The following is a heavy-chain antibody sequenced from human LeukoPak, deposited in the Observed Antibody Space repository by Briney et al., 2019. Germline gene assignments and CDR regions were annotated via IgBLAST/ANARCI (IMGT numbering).Heavy chain of an antibody. CDR1: GFTVSSNY. V-gene: IGHV3-53*01. CDR2: SGSGGDT. CDR3: AKARGGTYRTYYFDY. D-gene: IGHD1-26*01. J-gene: IGHJ4*02. Sequence: QSGGSLRLSCAASGFTVSSNYMSWVRQAPGKGLEWVSVSGSGGDTYYVDSVKGRFTISRDNSKNTLYLQMNSLRAEDTAVYYCAKARGGTYRTYYFDYWGQGTLVTVSS.